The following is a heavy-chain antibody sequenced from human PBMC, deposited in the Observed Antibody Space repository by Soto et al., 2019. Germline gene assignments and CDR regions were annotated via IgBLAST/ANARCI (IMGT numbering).Heavy chain of an antibody. Sequence: GGSLRLSCAASGFTFSSYGMHWVRQAPGKGLEWVAVIWYDGSNKYYADSVKGRFTISRDNSKNTLYLQMNSLRAEDTAVYYCARGLLWFGWGMDVSGQGTTVTVSS. CDR1: GFTFSSYG. CDR3: ARGLLWFGWGMDV. V-gene: IGHV3-33*01. CDR2: IWYDGSNK. D-gene: IGHD3-10*01. J-gene: IGHJ6*02.